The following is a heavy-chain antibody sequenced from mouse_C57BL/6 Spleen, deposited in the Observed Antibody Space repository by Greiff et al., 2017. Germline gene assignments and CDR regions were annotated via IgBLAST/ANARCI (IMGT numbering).Heavy chain of an antibody. Sequence: VQLKQSGPELVKPGASVKMSCKASGYTFTDYNMHWVKQSHGQSLEWIGYINPNNGGTSYNQKFKGKATLTVNKSSSTAYMELRSLTSEDSAVYYGAAGSSYYYAMDYWGQGTSVTVSS. D-gene: IGHD1-1*01. J-gene: IGHJ4*01. V-gene: IGHV1-22*01. CDR3: AAGSSYYYAMDY. CDR1: GYTFTDYN. CDR2: INPNNGGT.